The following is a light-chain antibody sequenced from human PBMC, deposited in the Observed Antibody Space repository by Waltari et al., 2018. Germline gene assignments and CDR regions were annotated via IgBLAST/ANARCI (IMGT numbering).Light chain of an antibody. Sequence: QTVVTQEPSLTVSPGGTVTLTCASSTGAVTSGYFPIWFQQKPGQAPRPLIYSTSNKHSWTPARFSGSLLGDKAALTLSAVQHEDEAEYYCLLYHKDAQLWVFGGGTTLTVL. CDR3: LLYHKDAQLWV. J-gene: IGLJ3*02. CDR1: TGAVTSGYF. CDR2: STS. V-gene: IGLV7-43*01.